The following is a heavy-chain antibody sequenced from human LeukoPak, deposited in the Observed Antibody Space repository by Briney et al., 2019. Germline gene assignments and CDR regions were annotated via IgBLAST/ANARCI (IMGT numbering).Heavy chain of an antibody. Sequence: SETLSLTCAVYGGSFSGYYWSWIRQPPGKGLEWIGSFYYSERPYYNPSLESRVTISADTSKNQLSLELTSVTAADTAEYYCARRYSYGSGMYGLDVWGQGTTVTVSS. CDR1: GGSFSGYY. J-gene: IGHJ6*02. V-gene: IGHV4-34*01. CDR2: FYYSERP. D-gene: IGHD3-10*01. CDR3: ARRYSYGSGMYGLDV.